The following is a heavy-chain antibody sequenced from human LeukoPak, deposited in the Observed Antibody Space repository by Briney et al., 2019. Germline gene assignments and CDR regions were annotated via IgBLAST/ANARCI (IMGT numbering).Heavy chain of an antibody. J-gene: IGHJ6*02. Sequence: ASVKVSCKASGYTFTSYYMHWVRQAPGQGLEWLGIINPSGGSTSYTQKFQGRVTMTRDTSTSTVYMELSSLRSEDTAVYYCAREGFPPKISDFWSGLGPYYYYGMDVWGQGTTVTVSS. V-gene: IGHV1-46*01. CDR2: INPSGGST. D-gene: IGHD3-3*01. CDR3: AREGFPPKISDFWSGLGPYYYYGMDV. CDR1: GYTFTSYY.